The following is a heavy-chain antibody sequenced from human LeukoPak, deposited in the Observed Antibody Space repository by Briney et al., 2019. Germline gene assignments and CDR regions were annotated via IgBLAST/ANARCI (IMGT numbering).Heavy chain of an antibody. J-gene: IGHJ1*01. CDR2: IRYDGSNK. CDR3: AKTYSDFWSGYFRYFQH. Sequence: GGSLRLSCAASGFTFSSYGMHWVRQAPGKGLEWVAFIRYDGSNKYYADSVKGRFTISRDNSKNTLYLQMNSLRAEDTAIYYCAKTYSDFWSGYFRYFQHWGRGTLVTVSS. CDR1: GFTFSSYG. D-gene: IGHD3-3*01. V-gene: IGHV3-30*02.